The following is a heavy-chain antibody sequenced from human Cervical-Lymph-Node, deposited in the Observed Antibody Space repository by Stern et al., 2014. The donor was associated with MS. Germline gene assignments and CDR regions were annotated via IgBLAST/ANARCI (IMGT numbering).Heavy chain of an antibody. J-gene: IGHJ5*02. V-gene: IGHV5-51*01. CDR2: IYPGDSET. CDR1: GYTVTNHW. D-gene: IGHD1-26*01. CDR3: ARGSIAGATQNWLDA. Sequence: MQLVQSGAVVKKPGESLKISCQGSGYTVTNHWIAWVRQMPGQGLERLGVIYPGDSETRYTPSFRGQVTISADKSIRNAYLQWSSLKASDTAMYYCARGSIAGATQNWLDAWGQGTLVTVSS.